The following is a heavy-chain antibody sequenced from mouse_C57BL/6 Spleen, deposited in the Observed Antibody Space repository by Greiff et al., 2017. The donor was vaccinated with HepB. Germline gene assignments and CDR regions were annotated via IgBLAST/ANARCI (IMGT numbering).Heavy chain of an antibody. V-gene: IGHV5-4*01. CDR3: ARDRAYYGSRGYFDY. CDR1: GFTFSSYA. Sequence: EVQRVESGGGLVKPGGSLKLSCAASGFTFSSYAMSWVRQTPEKRLEWVATISDGGSYTYYPDNVKGRFTISRDNAKNNLYLQMSHLKSEDTAMYYCARDRAYYGSRGYFDYWGQGTTLTVSS. CDR2: ISDGGSYT. J-gene: IGHJ2*01. D-gene: IGHD1-1*01.